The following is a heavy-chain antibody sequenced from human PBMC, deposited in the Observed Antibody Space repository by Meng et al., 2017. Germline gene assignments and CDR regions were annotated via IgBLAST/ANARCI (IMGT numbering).Heavy chain of an antibody. CDR2: INSDGSST. Sequence: GESLKISCAASGFTFSSYWMHWVRPAPGKGLVWVSRINSDGSSTSYADSVKGRFTISRDNAKNTLYLQMNSLRAEDTAVYYCARVEVYGWAQGRKYYYYGMDVWGQGTTVTVSS. J-gene: IGHJ6*02. V-gene: IGHV3-74*01. CDR3: ARVEVYGWAQGRKYYYYGMDV. D-gene: IGHD5/OR15-5a*01. CDR1: GFTFSSYW.